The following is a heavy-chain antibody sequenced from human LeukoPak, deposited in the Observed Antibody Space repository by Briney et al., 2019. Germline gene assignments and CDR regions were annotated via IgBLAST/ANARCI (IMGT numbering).Heavy chain of an antibody. D-gene: IGHD3-22*01. CDR3: ARRRNYYDSSGYYFTFDY. CDR1: GGSISSGDYY. V-gene: IGHV4-30-4*02. CDR2: IYYSGSI. J-gene: IGHJ4*02. Sequence: SDTLSLTCTVSGGSISSGDYYWSWIRQPPGKGLEWNRYIYYSGSIYYNPSLKSRVTISVDTSKNQFSLKLSSVTAADTAVYYCARRRNYYDSSGYYFTFDYWGQGTLVTVS.